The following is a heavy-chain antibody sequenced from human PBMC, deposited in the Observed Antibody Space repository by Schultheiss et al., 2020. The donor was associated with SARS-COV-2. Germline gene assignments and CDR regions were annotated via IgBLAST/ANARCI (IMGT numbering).Heavy chain of an antibody. CDR3: ARTHDNSGLGWFDS. D-gene: IGHD3-22*01. Sequence: SQTLSLTCTVSGGSISSGSNYWAWIRQHPGKGLEWIGEIYHSGSTNYNPSLKSRVTISVDTSKNQFSLKLSSVTAADTAVYYCARTHDNSGLGWFDSWGQGTLVTVSS. CDR1: GGSISSGSNY. V-gene: IGHV4-39*07. J-gene: IGHJ5*01. CDR2: IYHSGST.